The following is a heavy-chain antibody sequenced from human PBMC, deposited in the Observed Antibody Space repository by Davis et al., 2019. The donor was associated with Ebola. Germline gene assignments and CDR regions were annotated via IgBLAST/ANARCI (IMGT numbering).Heavy chain of an antibody. D-gene: IGHD3-10*01. CDR1: GGTFSSYA. Sequence: SVKVSCKASGGTFSSYAISWVRQAPGQGLEWMGGIIPIFGTANYAQKFQGRVTITADESTSTAYMELSSLRSEDTAVYYCARSVLLWFGELLYRSSRFDYWGQGTLVTVSS. CDR3: ARSVLLWFGELLYRSSRFDY. V-gene: IGHV1-69*13. CDR2: IIPIFGTA. J-gene: IGHJ4*02.